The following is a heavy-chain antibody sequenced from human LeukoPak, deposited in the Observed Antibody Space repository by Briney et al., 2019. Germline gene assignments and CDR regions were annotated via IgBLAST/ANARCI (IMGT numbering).Heavy chain of an antibody. Sequence: PGGSLRLSCAASGFTFSSYSMNWVRQAPGKWLEWVSSISSSSSYINYADSVRGRFTISRDNAKNSLFLQMDSLRGEDTAVYYCARCTTGKTFGSLREIKKSREIDYWGQGTLVTVSS. V-gene: IGHV3-21*01. D-gene: IGHD1-1*01. CDR2: ISSSSSYI. CDR1: GFTFSSYS. CDR3: ARCTTGKTFGSLREIKKSREIDY. J-gene: IGHJ4*02.